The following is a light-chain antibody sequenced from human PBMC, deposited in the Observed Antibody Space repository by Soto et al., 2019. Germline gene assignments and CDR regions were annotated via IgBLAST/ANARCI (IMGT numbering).Light chain of an antibody. CDR3: QQYNSYRT. V-gene: IGKV1-5*01. J-gene: IGKJ1*01. Sequence: DIQMTQSPSSLSASVGDRVTITCRASQSISSWLAWYQQKPGKAPQLLIYDASSLESGVPSRLSGSGSGTEFTLTIRSLQPDDVATYYCQQYNSYRTFGQGTKVDIK. CDR2: DAS. CDR1: QSISSW.